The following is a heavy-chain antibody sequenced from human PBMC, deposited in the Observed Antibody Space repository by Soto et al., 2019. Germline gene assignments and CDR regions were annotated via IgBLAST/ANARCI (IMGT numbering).Heavy chain of an antibody. CDR1: GGSVSSGSYY. J-gene: IGHJ6*02. D-gene: IGHD2-2*02. V-gene: IGHV4-61*01. CDR3: ASVTRTCISTSCYRYYYGMDV. Sequence: QVQLQESGPGLVKPSETLSLTCTVSGGSVSSGSYYWSWIRQPPGKGLEWIGCIYYSGSTNYNPSLKSRVTISVDTSKNQFSLKLSSVTAADTAVYYCASVTRTCISTSCYRYYYGMDVWGQGTTVTVSS. CDR2: IYYSGST.